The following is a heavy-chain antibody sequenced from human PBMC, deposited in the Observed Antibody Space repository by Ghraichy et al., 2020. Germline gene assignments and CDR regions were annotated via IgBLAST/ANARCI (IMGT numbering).Heavy chain of an antibody. J-gene: IGHJ4*02. Sequence: GGSLRLSCAASGFTFSDYFMTWIRQAPGKGLEWVSYISFSGSPTTYADAVRGRFTISRDNAKSTLYLQMNSLRAEDTAVYYCARGYSYGAGRTFDNWGQGTLVTVSS. V-gene: IGHV3-11*06. CDR3: ARGYSYGAGRTFDN. CDR2: ISFSGSPT. CDR1: GFTFSDYF. D-gene: IGHD5-18*01.